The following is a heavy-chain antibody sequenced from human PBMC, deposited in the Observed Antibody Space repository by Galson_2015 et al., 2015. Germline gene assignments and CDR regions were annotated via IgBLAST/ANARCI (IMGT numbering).Heavy chain of an antibody. V-gene: IGHV1-46*01. CDR2: INLSGGST. D-gene: IGHD2-15*01. CDR1: GYTFTSYH. J-gene: IGHJ4*02. CDR3: ATSNADVYCSGGSCYLDS. Sequence: SVKVSCKASGYTFTSYHIHWVRQAPGQGLEWMGIINLSGGSTSYAQKFRGRVTITADESTSTAYMELSSLTSEDTAVFYCATSNADVYCSGGSCYLDSWGQGTLVTVSS.